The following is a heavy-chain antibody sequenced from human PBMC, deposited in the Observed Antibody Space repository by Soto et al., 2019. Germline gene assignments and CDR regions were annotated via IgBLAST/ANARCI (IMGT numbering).Heavy chain of an antibody. V-gene: IGHV3-73*01. J-gene: IGHJ3*02. CDR3: TSPGVMITFGGVIVDAFDI. D-gene: IGHD3-16*02. CDR1: WFTFSGSA. CDR2: IRSKANSYAT. Sequence: GGSLRLSCAASWFTFSGSAMHWVRQASGKGLEWVGRIRSKANSYATAYAASVKGRFTISRDDSKNTAYLQMNSLKTEDTAVYYCTSPGVMITFGGVIVDAFDIWGQGTMVTVSS.